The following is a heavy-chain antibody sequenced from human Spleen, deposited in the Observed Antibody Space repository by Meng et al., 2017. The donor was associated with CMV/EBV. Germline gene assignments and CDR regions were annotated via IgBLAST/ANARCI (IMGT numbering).Heavy chain of an antibody. V-gene: IGHV4-39*01. Sequence: GSLRLSCTVSGGSISSSSYYWGWIRQPPGKGLEWIGSIYYSGITYDNPSLKSRVTMSVDTSKNQFSLKLSSVTAADTAVYYCARSSNYWLFDPWGQGTLVTVSS. J-gene: IGHJ5*02. CDR2: IYYSGIT. D-gene: IGHD4-11*01. CDR3: ARSSNYWLFDP. CDR1: GGSISSSSYY.